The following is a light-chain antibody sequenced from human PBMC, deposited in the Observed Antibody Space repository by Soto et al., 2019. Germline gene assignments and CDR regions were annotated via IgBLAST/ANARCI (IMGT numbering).Light chain of an antibody. J-gene: IGKJ1*01. CDR1: QSISSY. Sequence: DIQMTQSPSSLSASVGDRVTITCRASQSISSYLNWYQQKPGKAPKLLIYAASSLQSGVPSRFSGSGSGTDFTLTISSLRPEDFATYYCQQSYSILWTFGQGTKV. CDR2: AAS. CDR3: QQSYSILWT. V-gene: IGKV1-39*01.